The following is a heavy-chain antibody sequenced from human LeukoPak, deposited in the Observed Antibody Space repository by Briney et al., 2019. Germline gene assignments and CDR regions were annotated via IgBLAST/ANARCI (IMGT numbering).Heavy chain of an antibody. CDR2: IIPIFGTA. J-gene: IGHJ3*02. Sequence: SVKVSCKASGGTFSSYAISWVRQAPRQGLEWMGGIIPIFGTANYAQKFQGRVTITADESTSTAYMELSSLRSEDTAVYYCARITMVRGVPRITDAFDIWGQGTMVTVSS. CDR3: ARITMVRGVPRITDAFDI. D-gene: IGHD3-10*01. V-gene: IGHV1-69*13. CDR1: GGTFSSYA.